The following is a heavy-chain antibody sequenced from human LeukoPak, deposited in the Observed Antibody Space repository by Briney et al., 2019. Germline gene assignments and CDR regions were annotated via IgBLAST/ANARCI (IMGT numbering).Heavy chain of an antibody. Sequence: PSETLSLTCTVSGGSISSSSYYWGWIRQPPGKGLEWVGSIYYSGSTYYNPSLKSRVTISVDTSKNQFSLKLISVTAADTAVYYCARHEDFWSGPIWFDPWGQGTLVTVSS. J-gene: IGHJ5*02. V-gene: IGHV4-39*01. CDR3: ARHEDFWSGPIWFDP. D-gene: IGHD3-3*01. CDR2: IYYSGST. CDR1: GGSISSSSYY.